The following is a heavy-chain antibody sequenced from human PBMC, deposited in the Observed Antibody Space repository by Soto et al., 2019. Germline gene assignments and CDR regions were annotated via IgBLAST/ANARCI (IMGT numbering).Heavy chain of an antibody. Sequence: ASVKVSCKASGYTFTSYAMHWVRQAPGQRLEWMGWINAGNGNTKYSQKFQGRVTITRDTSASTAYMELSSLRSEDTAVYYCASLDIVVVPAAIGGYYGMDVWGQGTTVTV. CDR2: INAGNGNT. CDR1: GYTFTSYA. J-gene: IGHJ6*02. D-gene: IGHD2-2*03. CDR3: ASLDIVVVPAAIGGYYGMDV. V-gene: IGHV1-3*01.